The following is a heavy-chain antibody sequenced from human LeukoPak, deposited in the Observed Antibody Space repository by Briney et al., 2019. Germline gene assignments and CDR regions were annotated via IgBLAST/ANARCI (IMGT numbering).Heavy chain of an antibody. D-gene: IGHD2-15*01. CDR3: ARDYGGPHYFDY. CDR1: RFTFSSYW. Sequence: GGSLRLSCVASRFTFSSYWMHWVRQAPGKGLVWVSSITTASTSYIYYADSVKGRFTISRDDAKNSLYLQMDSLRAEDTAVYYCARDYGGPHYFDYWGQGTLVTVSS. CDR2: ITTASTSYI. J-gene: IGHJ4*02. V-gene: IGHV3-21*01.